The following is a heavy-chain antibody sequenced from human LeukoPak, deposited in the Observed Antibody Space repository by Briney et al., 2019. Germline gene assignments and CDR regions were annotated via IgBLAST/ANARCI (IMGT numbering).Heavy chain of an antibody. D-gene: IGHD3-9*01. V-gene: IGHV4-4*07. CDR2: VYTSGIT. J-gene: IGHJ6*03. CDR3: ARHNGFDRGYYYYMDV. CDR1: GGFINSYY. Sequence: PSETLSLTCTVSGGFINSYYWSWIRQPAGKGLEWIGCVYTSGITNYNPSLKSRITMSVDTSKNQFSLKLTSVTAADTAVYYCARHNGFDRGYYYYMDVWGKGTTVTVSS.